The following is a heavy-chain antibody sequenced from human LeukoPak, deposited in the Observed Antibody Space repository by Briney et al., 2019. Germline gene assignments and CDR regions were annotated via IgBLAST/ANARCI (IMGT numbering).Heavy chain of an antibody. Sequence: GGSLRLSCEASGFPVGSYYLTWVRQAPGKGLEWVSAIYKGGTTYYADSVKGRFTVSRDNSKNCFSLQMNSLSADDTAVYYCARGSGDILTGYSGMDVWGQGTTVTVSS. CDR1: GFPVGSYY. V-gene: IGHV3-53*01. CDR3: ARGSGDILTGYSGMDV. D-gene: IGHD3-9*01. CDR2: IYKGGTT. J-gene: IGHJ6*02.